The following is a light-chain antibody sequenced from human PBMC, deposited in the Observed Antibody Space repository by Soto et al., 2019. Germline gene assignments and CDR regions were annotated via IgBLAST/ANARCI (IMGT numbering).Light chain of an antibody. CDR1: SSNIGAGFD. J-gene: IGLJ2*01. V-gene: IGLV1-40*01. CDR3: QSYDNSLLAYV. Sequence: QSVLTQPPSVSGAPGQRLTISCAGTSSNIGAGFDVHWYQQLPGTAPKLLIYANDDRPSGVPDRFSGSTSGTSASLAITGLQDEDEADDYCQSYDNSLLAYVFGGGTKLTVL. CDR2: AND.